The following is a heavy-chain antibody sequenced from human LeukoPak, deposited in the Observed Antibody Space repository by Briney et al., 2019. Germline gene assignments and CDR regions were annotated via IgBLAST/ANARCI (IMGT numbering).Heavy chain of an antibody. Sequence: ASVKVSCKASGYTFTSYAMNWVRQAPGPGLELMGRINTNTGKPTYAQGFTGRFVFSLGPSVSTAYLQISSLKAEDTAVYYCARIAKVGAISVVWGKGTTVTVSS. CDR3: ARIAKVGAISVV. D-gene: IGHD1-26*01. J-gene: IGHJ6*04. V-gene: IGHV7-4-1*02. CDR1: GYTFTSYA. CDR2: INTNTGKP.